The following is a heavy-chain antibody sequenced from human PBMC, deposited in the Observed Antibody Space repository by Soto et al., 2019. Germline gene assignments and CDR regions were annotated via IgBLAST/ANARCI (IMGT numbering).Heavy chain of an antibody. Sequence: PGESLKISCKGSGYIFSSYWIGWVRLMPGKGLEWMGIVYPGDSDTRYSPSFQGQVTISADKSISTAFLQWSSLKASDAAMYYCARSLPGMGGFLFDFWGRGTLVTVSS. CDR3: ARSLPGMGGFLFDF. CDR2: VYPGDSDT. V-gene: IGHV5-51*01. D-gene: IGHD3-16*01. J-gene: IGHJ4*02. CDR1: GYIFSSYW.